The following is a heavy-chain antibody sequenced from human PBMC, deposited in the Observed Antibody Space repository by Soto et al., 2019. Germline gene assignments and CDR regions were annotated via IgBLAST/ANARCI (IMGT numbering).Heavy chain of an antibody. J-gene: IGHJ6*02. Sequence: GGPLRHSCAAFEFTFVSYSMHWVRQSPGKGLEWVSSISSSSSYIYYADSVKGRFTTSRDNAKNSLYLQMNSLRAEDTAVYYCARGDDYYDSSGLNYGMAVRGQGTTVTVSS. CDR2: ISSSSSYI. CDR3: ARGDDYYDSSGLNYGMAV. V-gene: IGHV3-21*01. CDR1: EFTFVSYS. D-gene: IGHD3-22*01.